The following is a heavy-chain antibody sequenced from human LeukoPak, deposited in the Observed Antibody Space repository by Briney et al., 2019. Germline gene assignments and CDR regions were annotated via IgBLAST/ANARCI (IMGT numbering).Heavy chain of an antibody. CDR1: GISFRSYG. J-gene: IGHJ6*02. Sequence: GGSLRLSCAASGISFRSYGMHWVRQAPGKGLEWVTFIWYDASNKYYAESVKGRFTISRDNSRNTVFLQMNSLRAEDTAVYYCARAPRGWYGVDVWGQGTTVTVSS. V-gene: IGHV3-33*01. CDR3: ARAPRGWYGVDV. CDR2: IWYDASNK.